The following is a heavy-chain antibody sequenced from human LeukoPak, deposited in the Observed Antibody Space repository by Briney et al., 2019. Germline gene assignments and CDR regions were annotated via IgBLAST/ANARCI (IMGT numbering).Heavy chain of an antibody. CDR2: IKSKTDGGTT. Sequence: GGSLRLSCAASGFTFSSYEMNWVRQAPGKGLEWVGRIKSKTDGGTTDYAAPVKGRFTISRDDSKNTLYLQMNSLKTEDTAVYYCTGTSIGSYQPYYYYYMDVWGKGTTATVSS. D-gene: IGHD1-26*01. V-gene: IGHV3-15*01. CDR3: TGTSIGSYQPYYYYYMDV. CDR1: GFTFSSYE. J-gene: IGHJ6*03.